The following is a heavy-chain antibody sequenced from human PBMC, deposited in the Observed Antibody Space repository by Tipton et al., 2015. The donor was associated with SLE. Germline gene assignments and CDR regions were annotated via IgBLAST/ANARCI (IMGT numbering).Heavy chain of an antibody. Sequence: SVKGRFTISRDIAKNSLYLQMSSLRAEDTAVYYCARLPYDSSGYYGRYYYGLDVWGQGTAVTVSS. V-gene: IGHV3-21*03. J-gene: IGHJ6*02. CDR3: ARLPYDSSGYYGRYYYGLDV. D-gene: IGHD3-22*01.